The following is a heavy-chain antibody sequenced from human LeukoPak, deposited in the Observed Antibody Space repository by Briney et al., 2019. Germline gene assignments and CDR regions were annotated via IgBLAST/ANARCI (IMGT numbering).Heavy chain of an antibody. CDR2: IYYSGST. CDR1: GCSISSSSYC. CDR3: ARLRKGRPFDF. V-gene: IGHV4-39*01. D-gene: IGHD4/OR15-4a*01. J-gene: IGHJ4*02. Sequence: SETLSLTCTVSGCSISSSSYCWGWIRQPQGKGLEWTGSIYYSGSTYYNPSLKSRVTTTVDTSKKQFSLKLSYVTAADTAVYYCARLRKGRPFDFWGQGTLVTVSS.